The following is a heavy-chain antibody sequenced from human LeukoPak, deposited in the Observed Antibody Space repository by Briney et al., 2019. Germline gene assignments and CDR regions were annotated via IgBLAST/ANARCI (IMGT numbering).Heavy chain of an antibody. Sequence: PGRSLRLSCAASGFTFSSYAMHWVRQAPGKGLEWVAVISYDGSNKYYADSVKGRFTISRDNSKNTLYLQMNSLRAEDTAVYYCARDPSYGFDYWGQGTLVTVSP. CDR1: GFTFSSYA. V-gene: IGHV3-30-3*01. D-gene: IGHD1-26*01. CDR2: ISYDGSNK. J-gene: IGHJ4*02. CDR3: ARDPSYGFDY.